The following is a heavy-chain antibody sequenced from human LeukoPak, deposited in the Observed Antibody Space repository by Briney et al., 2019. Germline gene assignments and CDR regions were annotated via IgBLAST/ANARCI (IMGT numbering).Heavy chain of an antibody. CDR2: ISAYNGNT. CDR3: AMRETGQLA. V-gene: IGHV1-18*01. CDR1: GGTFSSYA. J-gene: IGHJ5*02. Sequence: ASVKVSCKASGGTFSSYAISWVRQAPGQGLEWMEWISAYNGNTNYAQKLQGRVTMTTDTSTSTAYMELRSLRSDDTAVYYCAMRETGQLAWGQGTLVTVSS. D-gene: IGHD6-6*01.